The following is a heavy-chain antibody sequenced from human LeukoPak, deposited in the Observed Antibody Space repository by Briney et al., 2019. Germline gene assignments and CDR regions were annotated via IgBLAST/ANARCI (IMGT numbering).Heavy chain of an antibody. CDR3: ARDEVPYYYDSSGEYFQH. V-gene: IGHV1-2*02. Sequence: ASVKVSCKASGYTFTGYYMYWVRQAPGQGLEWMGWVNPNSGGTNYAQKFQGRVTMTRDTSISTAYMELSRLRSDDTAVYYCARDEVPYYYDSSGEYFQHWGQGTLVTVSS. J-gene: IGHJ1*01. CDR1: GYTFTGYY. D-gene: IGHD3-22*01. CDR2: VNPNSGGT.